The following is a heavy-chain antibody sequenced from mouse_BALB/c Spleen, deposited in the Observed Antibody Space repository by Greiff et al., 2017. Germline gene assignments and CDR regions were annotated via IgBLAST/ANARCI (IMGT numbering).Heavy chain of an antibody. CDR1: GYTFTSYW. Sequence: QVQLQQSGAELARPGASVKLSCKASGYTFTSYWMQWVKQRPGQGLEWIGAIYPGDGDTRYTQKFKGKATLTADKSSSTAYMQLSSLASEDSAVYYCARSPKGYYFDYWGQGTTLTVSS. V-gene: IGHV1-87*01. CDR2: IYPGDGDT. CDR3: ARSPKGYYFDY. J-gene: IGHJ2*01.